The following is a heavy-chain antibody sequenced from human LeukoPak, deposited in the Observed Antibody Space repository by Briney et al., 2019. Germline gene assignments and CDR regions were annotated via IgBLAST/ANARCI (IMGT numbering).Heavy chain of an antibody. CDR1: GFTFSSYA. CDR3: ARVGDNWPRGYFDY. V-gene: IGHV3-23*01. D-gene: IGHD5-24*01. J-gene: IGHJ4*02. Sequence: PGGSLRLSCAASGFTFSSYAMSWVRQAPGKGLEWVSAISGSGGSTYYADSVKGRFTISRDNSKNTLYLQMNSLRAEDTAVYYCARVGDNWPRGYFDYWGQGTLVTVSS. CDR2: ISGSGGST.